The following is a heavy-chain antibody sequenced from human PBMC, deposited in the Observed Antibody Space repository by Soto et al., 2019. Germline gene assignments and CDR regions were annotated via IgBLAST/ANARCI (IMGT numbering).Heavy chain of an antibody. J-gene: IGHJ6*02. Sequence: QVQLQESGPGLVKPSETLSLTCTVSGDSLTNYYCSWFRQPPGKGLDWIGYIMYSGYSAYNLSLKRRVTMSMDTSKTQFSLMLESVTATDTAVYYCARHGFGPLHGLVDVWGQGTTVIVSS. V-gene: IGHV4-59*08. CDR1: GDSLTNYY. CDR3: ARHGFGPLHGLVDV. D-gene: IGHD3-10*01. CDR2: IMYSGYS.